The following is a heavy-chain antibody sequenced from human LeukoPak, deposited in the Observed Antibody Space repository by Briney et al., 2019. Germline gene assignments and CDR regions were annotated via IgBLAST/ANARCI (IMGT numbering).Heavy chain of an antibody. CDR1: GGSVSSGSYY. V-gene: IGHV4-61*01. CDR2: IYDSGST. J-gene: IGHJ6*02. CDR3: ARVGGTNYYYYGMDV. D-gene: IGHD2-2*01. Sequence: SETLSLTCTVSGGSVSSGSYYWSWIRQPPGKGLEWIGYIYDSGSTNYNPSLKSRVTISVDTSKNQFSLKLSSVTAADTAVYYCARVGGTNYYYYGMDVWGQGTTVTVSS.